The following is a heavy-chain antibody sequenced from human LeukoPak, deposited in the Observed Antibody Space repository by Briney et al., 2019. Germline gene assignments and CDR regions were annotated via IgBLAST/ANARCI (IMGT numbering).Heavy chain of an antibody. CDR3: ARLGQLLFLGGDY. Sequence: PSETLSLTCTVSGDSISGSYLSWFRQPPGKGLEWIGFMFYSGSTNYNPSLRSRVTISVDTSKNQYSLKLTSVTAADTAVYYCARLGQLLFLGGDYWGQGTLVTISS. V-gene: IGHV4-59*12. D-gene: IGHD2-2*01. CDR1: GDSISGSY. J-gene: IGHJ4*02. CDR2: MFYSGST.